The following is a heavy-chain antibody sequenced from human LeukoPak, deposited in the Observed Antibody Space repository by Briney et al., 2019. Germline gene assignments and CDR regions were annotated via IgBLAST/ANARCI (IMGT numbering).Heavy chain of an antibody. D-gene: IGHD3-3*01. CDR3: AKGDLFWSGYEGFDP. J-gene: IGHJ5*02. Sequence: GASLRLSCAASGFTFSSYAMSWVRQAPGEGLEWVSAISGSGGSTYYADSVKGRFTISRDNSKNTLYLQMNSLRAEDTAVYYCAKGDLFWSGYEGFDPWGQGTLVTVSS. CDR2: ISGSGGST. V-gene: IGHV3-23*01. CDR1: GFTFSSYA.